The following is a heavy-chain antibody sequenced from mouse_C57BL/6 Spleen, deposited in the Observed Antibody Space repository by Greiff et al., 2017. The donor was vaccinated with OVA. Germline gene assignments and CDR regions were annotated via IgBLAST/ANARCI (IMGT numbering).Heavy chain of an antibody. CDR1: GFTFSDYG. CDR3: ARPGTTVVAPTY. D-gene: IGHD1-1*01. J-gene: IGHJ3*01. Sequence: EVQGVESGGGLVKPGGSLKLSCAASGFTFSDYGLHWVRQAPEKGLEWVAYISSGSSTICYADTVKGRFTISRDNAKNTLFLQMTSLRSEDTAMYYCARPGTTVVAPTYWGQGTLVTVSA. CDR2: ISSGSSTI. V-gene: IGHV5-17*01.